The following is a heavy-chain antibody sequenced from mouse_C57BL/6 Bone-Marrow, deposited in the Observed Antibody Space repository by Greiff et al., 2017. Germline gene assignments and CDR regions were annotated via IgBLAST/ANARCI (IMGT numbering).Heavy chain of an antibody. V-gene: IGHV1-55*01. J-gene: IGHJ4*01. CDR1: GYTFTSYW. D-gene: IGHD1-1*01. CDR2: IYPGSGST. Sequence: VQLQQPGAELVKPGASVKMSCKASGYTFTSYWITWVKQRPGQGLEWIGDIYPGSGSTNYNEKFKSKAILTVDTSSSTAYMQLSSLTSEDSAVYYCARPDYGSSYRYYAMDYWGQGTSVTVSS. CDR3: ARPDYGSSYRYYAMDY.